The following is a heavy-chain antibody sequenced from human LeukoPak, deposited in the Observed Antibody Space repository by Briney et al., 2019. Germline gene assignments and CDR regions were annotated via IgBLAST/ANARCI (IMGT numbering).Heavy chain of an antibody. CDR2: ISSSSSYI. CDR3: ARHLGLAVRGVNNNWFDP. V-gene: IGHV3-21*01. CDR1: GFTFSSYS. J-gene: IGHJ5*02. D-gene: IGHD3-10*01. Sequence: GGSLRLSCAASGFTFSSYSMNWVRQAPGKGLEWVSSISSSSSYIYYADSVKGRFTISRDNAKNSLYLQMNSLRAEDTAVYYCARHLGLAVRGVNNNWFDPWGQGTLVTVSS.